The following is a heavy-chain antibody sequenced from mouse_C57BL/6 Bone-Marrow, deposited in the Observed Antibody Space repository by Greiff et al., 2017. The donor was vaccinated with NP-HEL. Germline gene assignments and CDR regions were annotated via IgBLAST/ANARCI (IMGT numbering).Heavy chain of an antibody. CDR3: ARRGDGGFAY. V-gene: IGHV1-52*01. J-gene: IGHJ3*01. CDR1: GYTFTSYW. CDR2: IDPSDSET. Sequence: QVQLQQPGAELVRPGSSVKLSCKASGYTFTSYWMHWVKQRPIQGLEWIGNIDPSDSETHYNQKFKDKATLTVDKSSSTAYMQLSSLTSEGAAVYCCARRGDGGFAYWGQGTLVTVSA. D-gene: IGHD2-3*01.